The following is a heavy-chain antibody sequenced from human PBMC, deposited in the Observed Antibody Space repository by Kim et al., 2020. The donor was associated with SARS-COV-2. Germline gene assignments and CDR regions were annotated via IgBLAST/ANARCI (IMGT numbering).Heavy chain of an antibody. Sequence: ASVKVSCKASGYTFSNYDINWARQATGQGLEWLGSMRPNTGGTIYAQKFRGRVTMTWDTSKSTAYLELSSVTSEDTAVYYCARAVYFGDLGYWGQEPWSP. J-gene: IGHJ4*01. CDR2: MRPNTGGT. CDR1: GYTFSNYD. V-gene: IGHV1-8*01. CDR3: ARAVYFGDLGY. D-gene: IGHD3-16*01.